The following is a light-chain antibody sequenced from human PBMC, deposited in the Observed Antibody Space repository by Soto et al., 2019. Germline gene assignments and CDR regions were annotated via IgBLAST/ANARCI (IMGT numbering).Light chain of an antibody. Sequence: IPITRSPYTLSASVGARVTITFRSSQSIGRFLAWYPHQPGKAPKLLIYDASTLQSGVPSRFSGSGSGTEFTLTISNLQPDDFATYYCQQYESYSPWTFGQGTKADI. J-gene: IGKJ1*01. V-gene: IGKV1-5*01. CDR3: QQYESYSPWT. CDR1: QSIGRF. CDR2: DAS.